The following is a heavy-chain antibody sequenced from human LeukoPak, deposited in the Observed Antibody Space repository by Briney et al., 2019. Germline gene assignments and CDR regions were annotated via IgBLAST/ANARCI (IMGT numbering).Heavy chain of an antibody. D-gene: IGHD3-22*01. Sequence: SVKVSCKGSGGTFSSYAISWVRQAPGQGLEWMGKIIPIFGTANYAQKFQGRVTITTDESTSTAYMELSSLRSEDTAVYYCARDPRYYDSSGYYHWGQGTLVTVSS. CDR2: IIPIFGTA. CDR1: GGTFSSYA. V-gene: IGHV1-69*05. J-gene: IGHJ5*02. CDR3: ARDPRYYDSSGYYH.